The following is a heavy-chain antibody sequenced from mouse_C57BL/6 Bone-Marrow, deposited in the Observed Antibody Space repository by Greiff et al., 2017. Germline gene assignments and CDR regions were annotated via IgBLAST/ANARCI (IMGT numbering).Heavy chain of an antibody. D-gene: IGHD1-3*01. CDR1: GFNFNDYY. CDR3: TTEAYNNQFAY. CDR2: IDPEDGDT. Sequence: DVQLQESGAELVRPGASVKLSCTASGFNFNDYYMHWVKQRPEQGLEWIGRIDPEDGDTEYAPKFQGKATMTADSSSNTAYLQLSSRTSEDTAVYYCTTEAYNNQFAYWGQGTLGTVSA. J-gene: IGHJ3*01. V-gene: IGHV14-1*01.